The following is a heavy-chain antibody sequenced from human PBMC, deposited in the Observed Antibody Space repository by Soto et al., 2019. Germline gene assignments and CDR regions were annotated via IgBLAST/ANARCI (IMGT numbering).Heavy chain of an antibody. CDR1: GFTVSSNS. Sequence: XGSLRLSCAASGFTVSSNSMSWVRQAPGKGLEWVSVIYSGGSTYYADSVKGRFTISRDNSKNTLYLQMNSLRSDDTAVYYCARISSASSGWLPDYWGQGTLVTVSS. CDR2: IYSGGST. J-gene: IGHJ4*02. V-gene: IGHV3-53*05. CDR3: ARISSASSGWLPDY. D-gene: IGHD6-19*01.